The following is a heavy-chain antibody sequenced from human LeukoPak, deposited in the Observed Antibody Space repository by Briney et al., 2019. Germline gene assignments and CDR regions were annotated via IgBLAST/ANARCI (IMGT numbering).Heavy chain of an antibody. Sequence: GGSLRLSCAASGFTFSSYGMSWVRQAPGKGLEWVSAITGSGGSTYYADSVKGRFTISRDNSKNTLYLQMNSLRAEDTALYYCAKGIRQLGNYYYYMDVWGKGTTVTVSS. J-gene: IGHJ6*03. D-gene: IGHD7-27*01. CDR2: ITGSGGST. CDR3: AKGIRQLGNYYYYMDV. V-gene: IGHV3-23*01. CDR1: GFTFSSYG.